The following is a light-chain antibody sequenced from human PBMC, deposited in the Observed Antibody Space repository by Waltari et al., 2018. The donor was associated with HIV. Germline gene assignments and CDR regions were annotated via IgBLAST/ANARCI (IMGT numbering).Light chain of an antibody. CDR2: RSN. V-gene: IGLV1-47*01. CDR1: SSNIGSNY. CDR3: ATWDASLSVWV. J-gene: IGLJ3*02. Sequence: QSVLTQPPSASGTPGQRVTISCSGSSSNIGSNYVYWYRQLPGTAPKLLIYRSNPRPSGLPDRFSGSKSGTSASLAISGLRSENEADYYCATWDASLSVWVFGGGTKLTVL.